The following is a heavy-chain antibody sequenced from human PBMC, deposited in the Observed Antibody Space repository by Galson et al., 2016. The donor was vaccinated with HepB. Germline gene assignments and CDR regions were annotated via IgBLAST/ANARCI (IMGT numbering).Heavy chain of an antibody. V-gene: IGHV3-53*01. J-gene: IGHJ5*02. CDR1: GFTVSDNY. CDR2: TYSGGET. CDR3: ARDGNADSP. D-gene: IGHD4-17*01. Sequence: SLRLSCAASGFTVSDNYMSWVRQAPGKGLEWVSLTYSGGETLYADSVKGRFTISRDHSKNTLYLQMNSLRVEDTAVYYCARDGNADSPWGQGTLVTVSS.